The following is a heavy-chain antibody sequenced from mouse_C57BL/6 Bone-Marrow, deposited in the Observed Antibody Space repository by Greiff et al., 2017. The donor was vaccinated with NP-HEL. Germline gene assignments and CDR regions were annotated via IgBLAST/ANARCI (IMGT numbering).Heavy chain of an antibody. CDR2: IYPGSGNT. D-gene: IGHD1-1*01. J-gene: IGHJ2*01. CDR3: ARSGFITTVVGFDY. CDR1: GYTFTDYY. V-gene: IGHV1-76*01. Sequence: QVQLQQSGAELVRPGASVKLSCKASGYTFTDYYINWVKQRPGQGLEWIARIYPGSGNTYYNEKFKGKATLTAEKSSSTAYMQLSSLTSEDSAVYFCARSGFITTVVGFDYWGQGTTLTVSS.